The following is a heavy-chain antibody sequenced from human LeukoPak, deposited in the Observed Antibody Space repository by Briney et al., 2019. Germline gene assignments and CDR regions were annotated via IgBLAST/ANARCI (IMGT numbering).Heavy chain of an antibody. V-gene: IGHV1-69*04. CDR3: AGTKMATMPFDY. Sequence: SVKVSCKASGDTFSSYAISWVRQAPGQGLEWMGRIIPILGIANYAQKFQGRVTITADKSTSTAYMELSSLRSEDTAVYYCAGTKMATMPFDYWGQGTLVTVSS. J-gene: IGHJ4*02. CDR2: IIPILGIA. D-gene: IGHD5-24*01. CDR1: GDTFSSYA.